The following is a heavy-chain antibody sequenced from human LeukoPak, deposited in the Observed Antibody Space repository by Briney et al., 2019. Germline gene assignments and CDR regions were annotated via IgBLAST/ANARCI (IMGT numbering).Heavy chain of an antibody. J-gene: IGHJ4*02. Sequence: GESLKISCKGSGYSFANYRIAWVRQMPGKGLEWMGIIYPGDSNTRYSPSFQGQVTISADKSISTAYLQWSSLKASDTAMYFCASRDGSTWYLGYWGQGTLVTVSS. D-gene: IGHD6-13*01. CDR2: IYPGDSNT. CDR1: GYSFANYR. V-gene: IGHV5-51*01. CDR3: ASRDGSTWYLGY.